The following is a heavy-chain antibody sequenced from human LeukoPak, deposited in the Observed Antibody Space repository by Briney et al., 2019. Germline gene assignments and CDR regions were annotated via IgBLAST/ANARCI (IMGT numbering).Heavy chain of an antibody. J-gene: IGHJ3*02. Sequence: GGSLRLSCAASGFIFSSYGMHWVRQAPGKGLEWAAFIRYDGSNKYYADSVKGRFTISRDNPKNTLYLQMNSLRAEDTAVYYCARDHHRRLYDSQARDTFDIWGQGTMVTVSS. CDR1: GFIFSSYG. CDR3: ARDHHRRLYDSQARDTFDI. V-gene: IGHV3-30*02. D-gene: IGHD3-22*01. CDR2: IRYDGSNK.